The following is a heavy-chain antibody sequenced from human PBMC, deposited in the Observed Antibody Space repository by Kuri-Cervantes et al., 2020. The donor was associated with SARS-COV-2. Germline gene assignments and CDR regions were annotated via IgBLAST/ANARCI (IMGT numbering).Heavy chain of an antibody. D-gene: IGHD2-15*01. J-gene: IGHJ4*02. CDR1: GFTFGDYA. CDR3: ASEVVAATYGQALDY. CDR2: ISSSGSTI. Sequence: GESLKISCTASGFTFGDYAMSWIRQAPGKGLEWVSYISSSGSTIYYADSVKGRFTISRDNAKNSLYLQMNSLRAEDTAVYYCASEVVAATYGQALDYWGQGTLVTVSS. V-gene: IGHV3-11*01.